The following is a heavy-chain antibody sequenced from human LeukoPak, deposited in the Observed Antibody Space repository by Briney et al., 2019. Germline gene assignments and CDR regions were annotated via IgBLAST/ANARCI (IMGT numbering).Heavy chain of an antibody. D-gene: IGHD6-19*01. J-gene: IGHJ4*02. CDR3: VRDSADTRGVWYYFDY. V-gene: IGHV3-30*04. CDR2: ISYDGNNR. Sequence: QPGRSLRLSCVASGFTFNTYAMHWVRQSPGKGLEWVAIISYDGNNRYYADSVKGRFTISRDNSKNTLNLQMNSLRTEDTGVYYCVRDSADTRGVWYYFDYWGQETLVTVYS. CDR1: GFTFNTYA.